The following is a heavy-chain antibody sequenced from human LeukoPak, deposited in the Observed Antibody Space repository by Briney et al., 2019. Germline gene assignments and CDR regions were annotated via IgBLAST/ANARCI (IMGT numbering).Heavy chain of an antibody. D-gene: IGHD2-21*02. Sequence: GGSLRLSCAASGFTFSSYGMSWVRQAPGKGLEWVSAISGSGGSTYYADSVKGRFTISRDNSKNTLYLQMNSLRAEDTAVYYCAKDKAYCGGDCYWYHYYYYMDVWGKGTTVTISS. CDR1: GFTFSSYG. CDR2: ISGSGGST. V-gene: IGHV3-23*01. CDR3: AKDKAYCGGDCYWYHYYYYMDV. J-gene: IGHJ6*03.